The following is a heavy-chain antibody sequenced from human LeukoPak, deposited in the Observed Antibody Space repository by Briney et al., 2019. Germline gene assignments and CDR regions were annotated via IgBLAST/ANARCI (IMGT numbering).Heavy chain of an antibody. CDR2: ISWNSGSI. Sequence: QTGGSLRLSCAASGFTFDDYAMHWVRHAPGKGLEWVSGISWNSGSIGYADSVKGRFTISRDNAKSSLYLQMNSLRAEDTALYYCAKGYCSSTSCYTDYWGQGTLVTVSS. D-gene: IGHD2-2*02. J-gene: IGHJ4*02. V-gene: IGHV3-9*01. CDR1: GFTFDDYA. CDR3: AKGYCSSTSCYTDY.